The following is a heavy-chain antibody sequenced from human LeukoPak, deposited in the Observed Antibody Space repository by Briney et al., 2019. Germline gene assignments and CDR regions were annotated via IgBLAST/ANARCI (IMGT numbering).Heavy chain of an antibody. V-gene: IGHV3-73*01. J-gene: IGHJ3*02. CDR1: GFTFSGSA. Sequence: PGGSLRLSCAASGFTFSGSAMHWVRQASGKGLEWVGRIRSKANSYATAYAASVKGRFTTSRDDSKNTAYLQMNSLKTEDTAVYYCTRARSSGYYYEDAFDIWGQGTMVTVSS. CDR2: IRSKANSYAT. D-gene: IGHD3-22*01. CDR3: TRARSSGYYYEDAFDI.